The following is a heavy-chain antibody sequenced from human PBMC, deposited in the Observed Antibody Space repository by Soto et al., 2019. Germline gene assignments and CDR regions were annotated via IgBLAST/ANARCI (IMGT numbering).Heavy chain of an antibody. J-gene: IGHJ3*02. CDR2: ISAYNGNT. CDR3: SSRYSGRPPDAFDI. D-gene: IGHD1-26*01. Sequence: ASVKVSFKASGYTFTSYGISWVRQAPGQGLERMGWISAYNGNTNYAQKLQGRVTMTTDTSTSTAYMELRSLRSDDTAVYYCSSRYSGRPPDAFDIWGQGTMVTVSS. CDR1: GYTFTSYG. V-gene: IGHV1-18*01.